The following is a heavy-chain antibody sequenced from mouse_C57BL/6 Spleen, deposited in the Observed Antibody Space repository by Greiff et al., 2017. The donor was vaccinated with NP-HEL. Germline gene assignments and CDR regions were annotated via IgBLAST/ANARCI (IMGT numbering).Heavy chain of an antibody. CDR2: IYPGDGDT. V-gene: IGHV1-80*01. J-gene: IGHJ4*01. CDR1: GYAFSSYW. CDR3: ARSPLYGSSYDYAMDY. D-gene: IGHD1-1*01. Sequence: VQLVESGAELVKPGASVKISCKASGYAFSSYWMNWVKQRPGKGLEWIGQIYPGDGDTNYNGKFKGKATLTADKSSSTAYMQLRSLTSEDSAVYFCARSPLYGSSYDYAMDYWVQGTSVTVSS.